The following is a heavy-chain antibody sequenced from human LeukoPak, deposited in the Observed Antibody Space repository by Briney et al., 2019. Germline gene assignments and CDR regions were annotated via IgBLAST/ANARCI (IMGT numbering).Heavy chain of an antibody. J-gene: IGHJ3*02. CDR2: ISSNGGST. D-gene: IGHD1-26*01. CDR3: ARAWEGAFDI. V-gene: IGHV3-64*01. CDR1: GFTFSSYA. Sequence: GGSLRLSCAASGFTFSSYAMHWVRQAPGKGLEYVSAISSNGGSTYYANSVKGRFTISRDNSKNTLYLQMGSLRAEDMAVYYCARAWEGAFDIWGQGTMVTVSS.